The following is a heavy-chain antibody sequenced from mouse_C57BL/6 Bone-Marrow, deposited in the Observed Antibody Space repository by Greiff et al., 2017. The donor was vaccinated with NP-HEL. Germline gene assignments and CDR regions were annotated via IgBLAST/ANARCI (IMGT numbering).Heavy chain of an antibody. V-gene: IGHV2-9*01. CDR2: IWGGGST. J-gene: IGHJ4*01. Sequence: VQLQQSGPGLVAPSQSLSITCTVSGFSLTSYGVDWVRQPPGKGLEWLGVIWGGGSTNYNSALMSRLSISKDNSKSQVFLKMNSLQTDDTAMYYCAKSRDDGNYVRAMDYWGQGTSVTVSS. CDR3: AKSRDDGNYVRAMDY. CDR1: GFSLTSYG. D-gene: IGHD2-1*01.